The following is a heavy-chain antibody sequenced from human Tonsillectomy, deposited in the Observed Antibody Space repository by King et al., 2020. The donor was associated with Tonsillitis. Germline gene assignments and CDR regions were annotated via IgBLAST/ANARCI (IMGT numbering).Heavy chain of an antibody. Sequence: VQLVESGGGLVQPGGSLRLSCAGSGFTSDKYGMHWVRQAPGTGLEWVSGITLDSNKIGYTDSVKGRFTISRDNAKNSLCLQMNSLRAEDTALYYCTKDLVPGGADVWGQGTTVTVSS. D-gene: IGHD3-16*01. CDR2: ITLDSNKI. V-gene: IGHV3-9*02. CDR3: TKDLVPGGADV. CDR1: GFTSDKYG. J-gene: IGHJ6*02.